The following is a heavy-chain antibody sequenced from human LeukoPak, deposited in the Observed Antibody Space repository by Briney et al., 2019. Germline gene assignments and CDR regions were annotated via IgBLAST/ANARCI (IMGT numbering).Heavy chain of an antibody. V-gene: IGHV1-46*01. J-gene: IGHJ4*02. D-gene: IGHD5-12*01. CDR3: ARDVSGYAFDY. CDR2: ISPSGGST. CDR1: GYTFTSYY. Sequence: ASVKVSCKASGYTFTSYYMHWVRQAPGQGLEWMGIISPSGGSTSYAQKFQGRVTKTRDTSTSTVYMELSSLRSEDTAVYYCARDVSGYAFDYWGQGTLVTVSS.